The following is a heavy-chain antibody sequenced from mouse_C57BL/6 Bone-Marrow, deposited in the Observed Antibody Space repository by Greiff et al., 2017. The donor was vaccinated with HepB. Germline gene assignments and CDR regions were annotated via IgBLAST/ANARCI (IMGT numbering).Heavy chain of an antibody. D-gene: IGHD1-1*01. V-gene: IGHV1-52*01. Sequence: QVQLQQPGAELVRPGSSVKLSCKASGYTFTSYWMHWVKQRPIQGLEWIGNIDPSDSETHYNQKFKDKATLTVDKSSSTAYSQLSSLTSEDSAVYYCARKDSSSYYFDYWGQGTTLTVSS. CDR1: GYTFTSYW. J-gene: IGHJ2*01. CDR2: IDPSDSET. CDR3: ARKDSSSYYFDY.